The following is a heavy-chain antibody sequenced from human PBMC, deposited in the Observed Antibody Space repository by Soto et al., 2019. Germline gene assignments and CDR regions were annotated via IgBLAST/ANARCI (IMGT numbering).Heavy chain of an antibody. D-gene: IGHD6-13*01. Sequence: GGSLRLSCAASGFTFSNYDMHWVRQGRGKGLEWVSGIGKAGDTYYVGSVGGRFTTSRENAKNSLYLQMNSLRAGDTAVYYCARGAATGFDYWGQGTLVTVSS. CDR3: ARGAATGFDY. CDR1: GFTFSNYD. CDR2: IGKAGDT. J-gene: IGHJ4*02. V-gene: IGHV3-13*04.